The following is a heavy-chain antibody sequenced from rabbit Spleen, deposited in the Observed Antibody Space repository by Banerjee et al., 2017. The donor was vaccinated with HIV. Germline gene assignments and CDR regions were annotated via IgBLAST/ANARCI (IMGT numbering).Heavy chain of an antibody. CDR2: VAAGSSRFT. Sequence: QEQLVESGGGLVQPEGSLTLTCTASGFSFSSNYYMCWVRQAPGKGLEWIACVAAGSSRFTYYATWAKGRFTCSKASSTTVTLQMTSLTAADTATYFCARDTSSSFSSYGMDLWGPGTLVTVS. J-gene: IGHJ6*01. D-gene: IGHD1-1*01. CDR3: ARDTSSSFSSYGMDL. V-gene: IGHV1S45*01. CDR1: GFSFSSNYY.